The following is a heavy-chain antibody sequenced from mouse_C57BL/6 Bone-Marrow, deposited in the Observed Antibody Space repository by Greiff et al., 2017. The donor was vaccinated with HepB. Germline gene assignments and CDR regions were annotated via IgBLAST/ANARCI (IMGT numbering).Heavy chain of an antibody. CDR2: IDPNSGGT. Sequence: QVQLQQPGAELAKPGASVKLSCKASGYTFTSYWMHWVKQRPGRGLEWIGRIDPNSGGTKYNEKFKGKATLTADKPSSTAYMQLSSLTSEDSAVYYCASSDYLVHYAFDYWGQGTSVTVSS. J-gene: IGHJ4*01. CDR1: GYTFTSYW. CDR3: ASSDYLVHYAFDY. D-gene: IGHD1-1*01. V-gene: IGHV1-72*01.